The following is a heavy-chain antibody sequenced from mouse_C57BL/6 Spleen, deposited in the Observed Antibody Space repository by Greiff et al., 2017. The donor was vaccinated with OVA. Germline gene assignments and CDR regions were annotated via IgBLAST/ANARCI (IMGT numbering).Heavy chain of an antibody. CDR3: ARLDTKVVATYYWYFDV. CDR1: GFTFSSYG. D-gene: IGHD1-1*01. J-gene: IGHJ1*03. V-gene: IGHV5-6*02. CDR2: ISSGGSYT. Sequence: EVKLVESGGDLVKPGGSLKLSCAASGFTFSSYGMSWVRQTPDKRLEWVATISSGGSYTYYPDSVKGRFTISRDNAENTLYLQMSSLKSEDTAMYYCARLDTKVVATYYWYFDVWGTGTTVTVSS.